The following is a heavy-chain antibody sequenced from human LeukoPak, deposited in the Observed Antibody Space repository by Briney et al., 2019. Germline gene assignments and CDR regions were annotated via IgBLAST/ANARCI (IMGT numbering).Heavy chain of an antibody. V-gene: IGHV3-30*02. J-gene: IGHJ4*02. Sequence: PGGSLRLSCAASGFIFNSYGMHWVRQAPGKGLEWVAFIRYDGSNKYYADSVKGRFTISRDNSKNTLYLQMNSLKTEDTAVYYCTTVSGHWGQGTLVTVSS. CDR3: TTVSGH. CDR2: IRYDGSNK. CDR1: GFIFNSYG. D-gene: IGHD3-10*01.